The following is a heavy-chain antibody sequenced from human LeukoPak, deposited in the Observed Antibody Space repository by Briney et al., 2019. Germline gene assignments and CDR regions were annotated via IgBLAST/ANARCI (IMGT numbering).Heavy chain of an antibody. Sequence: SETLSLTCTVSSGSISTSNYYWSWIRQPPGKGLEWIGEINHSGSTNYNPSLKSRVTISVDTSKNQFSLKLSSVTAADTAVYYCASSLVITTGNAFDIWGQGTMVTVSS. CDR1: SGSISTSNYY. CDR3: ASSLVITTGNAFDI. V-gene: IGHV4-39*07. J-gene: IGHJ3*02. CDR2: INHSGST. D-gene: IGHD3-22*01.